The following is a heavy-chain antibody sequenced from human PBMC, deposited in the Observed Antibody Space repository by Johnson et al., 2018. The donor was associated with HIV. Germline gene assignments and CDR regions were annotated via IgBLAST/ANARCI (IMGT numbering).Heavy chain of an antibody. CDR2: IKQDGSEK. CDR3: ARWVDTTFDI. J-gene: IGHJ3*02. V-gene: IGHV3-7*01. D-gene: IGHD5-18*01. CDR1: GFTFSS. Sequence: VLLVESGGGVVQPGRSLRLSCAASGFTFSSMHWDRQAPGKGLEWVANIKQDGSEKYYVDSVKGRFTISRDNAKNSLYLQMNSLRAEDTAVYYCARWVDTTFDIWGQGTM.